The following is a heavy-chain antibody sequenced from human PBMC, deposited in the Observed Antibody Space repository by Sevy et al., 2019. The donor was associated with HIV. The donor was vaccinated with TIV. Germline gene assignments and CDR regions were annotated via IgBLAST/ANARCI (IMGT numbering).Heavy chain of an antibody. V-gene: IGHV1-18*01. Sequence: ASVKVSCKASGYTFTSYGISWVRQAPGQGLEWMGWISAYNGNTNYAQKPQGRVTMTTDTSTSTAYMELRSLRSDDTAVYYCARVDGIAVAGNLGYYYYYMDVWDKGTTVTVSS. J-gene: IGHJ6*03. CDR2: ISAYNGNT. D-gene: IGHD6-19*01. CDR1: GYTFTSYG. CDR3: ARVDGIAVAGNLGYYYYYMDV.